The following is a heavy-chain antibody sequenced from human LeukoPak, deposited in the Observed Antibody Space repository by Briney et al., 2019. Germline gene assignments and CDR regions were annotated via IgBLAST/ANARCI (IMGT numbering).Heavy chain of an antibody. J-gene: IGHJ4*02. CDR2: ISYDGSNK. V-gene: IGHV3-30*03. D-gene: IGHD2-21*02. Sequence: GGSLRLSCAASGFTFSSYGMHWVRQAPGKGLEWVAVISYDGSNKYYADSVKGRFTISRDNSKNTLYLQMNSLRAEDTAVYYCAGDYCGGDCYHDYWGQGTLVTVSS. CDR3: AGDYCGGDCYHDY. CDR1: GFTFSSYG.